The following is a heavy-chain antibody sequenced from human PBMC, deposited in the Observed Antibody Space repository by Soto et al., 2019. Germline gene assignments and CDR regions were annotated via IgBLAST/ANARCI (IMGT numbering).Heavy chain of an antibody. CDR1: GGTFSSYA. CDR2: IIPIFGTA. CDR3: ARVPDSVYGDEYYYGMDV. V-gene: IGHV1-69*12. J-gene: IGHJ6*02. D-gene: IGHD4-17*01. Sequence: QVQLVQSGAEVKKPGSSVKVSCKASGGTFSSYAISWVRQAPGQGFEWMGGIIPIFGTANYAQKFQGRVTITADESTSTAYMELSSLRSEDTAVYYCARVPDSVYGDEYYYGMDVWGQGTTVTVSS.